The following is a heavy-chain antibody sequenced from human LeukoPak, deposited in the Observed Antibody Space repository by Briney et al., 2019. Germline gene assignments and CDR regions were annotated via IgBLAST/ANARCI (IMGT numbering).Heavy chain of an antibody. CDR2: ISYDGSNK. CDR3: ARDRRPINYYYYGMDV. D-gene: IGHD6-25*01. J-gene: IGHJ6*02. CDR1: GFTFSSYA. V-gene: IGHV3-30-3*01. Sequence: GGSLRLSCAASGFTFSSYAMHWVRQAPGKGLEWVAVISYDGSNKYYADSVKGRFTISRDNSKNTLYLQMSSLRAEDTAVYYCARDRRPINYYYYGMDVWGQGTTVTVSS.